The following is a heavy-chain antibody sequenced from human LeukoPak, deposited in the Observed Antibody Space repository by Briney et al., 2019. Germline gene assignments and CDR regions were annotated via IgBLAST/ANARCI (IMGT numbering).Heavy chain of an antibody. V-gene: IGHV1-69*13. J-gene: IGHJ4*02. CDR1: GGTFNSYG. CDR2: IVPISAIA. Sequence: GASVKVSCKASGGTFNSYGISWVRQAPGQGLEWMGGIVPISAIANYAQKFQGRVTITADVSTSTAYMELSSLRSDDTAVYYCAGGYYYDSTYWGQGTLVTVSS. D-gene: IGHD3-22*01. CDR3: AGGYYYDSTY.